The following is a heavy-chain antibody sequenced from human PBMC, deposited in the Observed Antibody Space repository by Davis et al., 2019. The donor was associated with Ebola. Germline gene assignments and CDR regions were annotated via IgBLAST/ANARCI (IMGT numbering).Heavy chain of an antibody. CDR1: GGSISSSSYY. CDR3: AREMSRRITLSFGAVVVDWGWFDP. Sequence: SETLSLTCTVSGGSISSSSYYWGWIRQPPGKGLEWIGRVNPSGGTNYNPSLKSRVTMSLDTSKNQVSLKLTSVTAADTAVYYCAREMSRRITLSFGAVVVDWGWFDPWGQGNLVTVSS. D-gene: IGHD3-16*02. J-gene: IGHJ5*02. V-gene: IGHV4-39*07. CDR2: VNPSGGT.